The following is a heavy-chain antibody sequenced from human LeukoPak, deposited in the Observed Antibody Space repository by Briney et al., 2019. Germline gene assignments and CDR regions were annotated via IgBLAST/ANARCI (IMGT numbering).Heavy chain of an antibody. Sequence: GGTLRLSCTASGFIFSTSWMTWVRQAPGKGLEWVANINLDGSEKYYVDSVKGRFTISRDNAKNSLYLQMNSLRAEDTAVYYCARGITSGPRRYDVRNFDYWGQGTPVTVSS. CDR2: INLDGSEK. J-gene: IGHJ4*02. CDR3: ARGITSGPRRYDVRNFDY. CDR1: GFIFSTSW. V-gene: IGHV3-7*01. D-gene: IGHD3-3*01.